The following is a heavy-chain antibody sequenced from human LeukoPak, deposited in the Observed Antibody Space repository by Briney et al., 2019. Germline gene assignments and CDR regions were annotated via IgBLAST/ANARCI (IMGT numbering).Heavy chain of an antibody. Sequence: PSETLSLTCTVSGGSISSYYWSWIRQPPGKGLEWIAYIYETGGTNYNPSLKSRVTISVDTSKNEFSLKLSSVTAADTAVYFCARGSYCSGGTCMFDYWGQGTLVTVSS. CDR3: ARGSYCSGGTCMFDY. V-gene: IGHV4-59*01. D-gene: IGHD2-15*01. CDR2: IYETGGT. CDR1: GGSISSYY. J-gene: IGHJ4*02.